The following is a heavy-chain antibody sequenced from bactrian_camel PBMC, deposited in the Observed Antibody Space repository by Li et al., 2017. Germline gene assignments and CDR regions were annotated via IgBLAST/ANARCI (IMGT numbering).Heavy chain of an antibody. CDR1: GFTFSNYW. CDR3: AAAAIDSWFPDFGY. Sequence: QLVESGGGLVQPGGSLRLSCAASGFTFSNYWMYWVRQAPGKGLGWVTTINSAGGSTYYADSVKGRFTISKDNAKNTMYLQINSLKPEDTAMYYCAAAAIDSWFPDFGYWGQGTQVTVS. J-gene: IGHJ6*01. D-gene: IGHD2*01. V-gene: IGHV3S25*01. CDR2: INSAGGST.